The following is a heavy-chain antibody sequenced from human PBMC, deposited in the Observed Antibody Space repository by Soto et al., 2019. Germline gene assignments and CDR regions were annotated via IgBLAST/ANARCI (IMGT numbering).Heavy chain of an antibody. CDR3: ARGSNAVVSGLGDFDY. CDR2: INADNGDT. D-gene: IGHD3-22*01. V-gene: IGHV1-3*01. J-gene: IGHJ4*02. CDR1: GYTFTSCT. Sequence: QVQLVQSGAEVRKPEASVKVSCKASGYTFTSCTLHWVRQAPGHRPEWMGWINADNGDTKYSHNFQGRVTITRDTSASTVYLEVSSLRSGDTAGYVCARGSNAVVSGLGDFDYWGQGTLVTVSS.